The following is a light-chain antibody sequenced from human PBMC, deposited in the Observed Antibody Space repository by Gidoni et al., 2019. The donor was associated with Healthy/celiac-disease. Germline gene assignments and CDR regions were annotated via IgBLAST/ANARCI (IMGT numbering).Light chain of an antibody. Sequence: EIVLTQSPATLSLSPGERATLSCRASHRVSSYLAWYQQKPGQAPRLLIYDASNRATGIPARFSGSGSGTDFTLTISSLEPEEFAVYYCQQRSNWWTFGQGTKVEIK. CDR3: QQRSNWWT. V-gene: IGKV3-11*01. CDR2: DAS. CDR1: HRVSSY. J-gene: IGKJ1*01.